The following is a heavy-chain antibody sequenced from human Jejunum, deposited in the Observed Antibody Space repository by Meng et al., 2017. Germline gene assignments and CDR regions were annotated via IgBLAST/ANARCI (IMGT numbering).Heavy chain of an antibody. J-gene: IGHJ4*02. CDR1: GFTFSTYG. V-gene: IGHV3-30*18. Sequence: QVQLVESGGGVVQPGRSLRLSCAASGFTFSTYGMYWVRQAPGKGLEWVAVISYDGGKTYYGDSVKGRFTISRDNSKSTLYLQMNSLTLEDTAVYYCAKQEATAAAKDYWGQGTLVTVSS. CDR3: AKQEATAAAKDY. D-gene: IGHD6-25*01. CDR2: ISYDGGKT.